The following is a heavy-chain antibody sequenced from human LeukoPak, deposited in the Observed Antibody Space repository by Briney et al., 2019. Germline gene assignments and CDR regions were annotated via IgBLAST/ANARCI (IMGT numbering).Heavy chain of an antibody. CDR3: ARLTIFGVLTINWFDP. Sequence: SETLSLTCAVYGGSFSGYYWIWIRQPPEKGLEWIGEINHSVSTYYNPSLKSRVTISLDTSENQFSMKLSSVTAADTAVYYCARLTIFGVLTINWFDPWGRGTLVTVSS. D-gene: IGHD3-3*01. V-gene: IGHV4-34*01. J-gene: IGHJ5*02. CDR1: GGSFSGYY. CDR2: INHSVST.